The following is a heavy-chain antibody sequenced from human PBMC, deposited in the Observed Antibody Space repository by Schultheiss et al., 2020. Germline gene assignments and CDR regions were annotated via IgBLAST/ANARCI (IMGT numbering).Heavy chain of an antibody. Sequence: GESLKISCAASGFTFSSYGMHWVRQAPGKGLEWVAVISYDGSNKYYADSVKGRFTISRDNSKNTLYLQMNSLRAEDTAVYYCAKGAYGDYARWYFDLWGRGTLVTVSS. CDR3: AKGAYGDYARWYFDL. D-gene: IGHD4-17*01. J-gene: IGHJ2*01. CDR2: ISYDGSNK. V-gene: IGHV3-30*18. CDR1: GFTFSSYG.